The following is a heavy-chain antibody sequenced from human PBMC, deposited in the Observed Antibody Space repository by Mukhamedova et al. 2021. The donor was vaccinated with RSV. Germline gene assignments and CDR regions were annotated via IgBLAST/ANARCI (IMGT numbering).Heavy chain of an antibody. J-gene: IGHJ5*02. D-gene: IGHD2-15*01. Sequence: GWMNPNSGNTGYAQKFQGRVTMTRNTPISTAYMELSSLRSEDTAVYYCARVRRGYCSGGSCYWFDPWGQGTLVTVSS. CDR2: MNPNSGNT. CDR3: ARVRRGYCSGGSCYWFDP. V-gene: IGHV1-8*01.